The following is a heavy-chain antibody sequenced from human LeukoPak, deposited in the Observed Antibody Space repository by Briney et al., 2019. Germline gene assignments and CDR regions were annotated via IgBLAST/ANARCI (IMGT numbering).Heavy chain of an antibody. CDR2: ISSSSSTI. CDR3: ARDLYYYDSSSWSYFQH. D-gene: IGHD3-22*01. J-gene: IGHJ1*01. CDR1: GFAFSSYS. Sequence: PGGSLRLSCAASGFAFSSYSMNWVRQAPGKGLEWVSYISSSSSTIYYADSVKGRFTFSRDNAKNSLYLQMNSLRAEDTAVYYCARDLYYYDSSSWSYFQHWGQGTLVTVSS. V-gene: IGHV3-48*01.